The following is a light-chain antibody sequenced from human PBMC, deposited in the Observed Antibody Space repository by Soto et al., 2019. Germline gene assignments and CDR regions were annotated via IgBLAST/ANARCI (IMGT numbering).Light chain of an antibody. J-gene: IGKJ2*01. CDR3: QQYSTYPYT. V-gene: IGKV1-5*03. Sequence: DIQMTQSPSTLSASVGDRVTITCRASQSISSWLAWYQQKPGKAPNLLIYKATSLESGVPARFSGSGSGTEFALTITSLQPDDFATYYCQQYSTYPYTCGQGTKLEIK. CDR1: QSISSW. CDR2: KAT.